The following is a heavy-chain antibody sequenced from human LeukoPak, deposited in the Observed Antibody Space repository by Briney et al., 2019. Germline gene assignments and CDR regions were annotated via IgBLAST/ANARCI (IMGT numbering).Heavy chain of an antibody. D-gene: IGHD3-22*01. CDR2: INPNSGGT. J-gene: IGHJ4*02. Sequence: ASVKVSCKASGYTFTGYYMHWVRQAPGQGLEWMGWINPNSGGTNYAQKFQGRVTMTRDTSISTAYMELSRLRSDDTAVYYCAGSSGYLTQIDYWGEGTLVTVSS. CDR3: AGSSGYLTQIDY. V-gene: IGHV1-2*02. CDR1: GYTFTGYY.